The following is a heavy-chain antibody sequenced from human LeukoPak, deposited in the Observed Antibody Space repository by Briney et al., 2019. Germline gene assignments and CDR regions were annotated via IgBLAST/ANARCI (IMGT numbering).Heavy chain of an antibody. J-gene: IGHJ4*02. V-gene: IGHV4-39*07. D-gene: IGHD3-16*01. CDR1: GGSISSSSYY. CDR2: FYYSGST. Sequence: SETLSLTCTVSGGSISSSSYYWGWIRQPPGKGLEWIGSFYYSGSTYYNPSLKSRVTISVDTSKNQFSLKLSSVTAADTAVYYCARRLPYAPPDYWGQGTLVTVSS. CDR3: ARRLPYAPPDY.